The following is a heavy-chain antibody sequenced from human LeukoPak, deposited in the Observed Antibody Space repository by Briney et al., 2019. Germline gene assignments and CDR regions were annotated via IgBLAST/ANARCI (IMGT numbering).Heavy chain of an antibody. J-gene: IGHJ4*02. D-gene: IGHD1-26*01. CDR3: SRESGPFCPFGY. CDR1: GGSISGTNW. CDR2: ISLAGQT. V-gene: IGHV4-4*02. Sequence: SGTLSLTCGVSGGSISGTNWWSWVRQPPGQGLEWIGEISLAGQTNYDPSLNGRVTMSLDKSSNQLSLHLTSVTAADTATYFCSRESGPFCPFGYWGQGTLVIVSS.